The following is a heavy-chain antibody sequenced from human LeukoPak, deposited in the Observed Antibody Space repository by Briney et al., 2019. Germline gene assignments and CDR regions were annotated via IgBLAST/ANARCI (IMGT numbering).Heavy chain of an antibody. CDR1: GFTFSSHS. CDR2: ISISTSTI. V-gene: IGHV3-48*04. Sequence: PGGSLRLSCAASGFTFSSHSMHWVRQAPGKGLEWISYISISTSTIYYADSVKGRFTISRDNAKNSLYLQMNSLRAEDTAVYYCAREEYYYGSGGLDYWGQGTLVTVSS. J-gene: IGHJ4*02. CDR3: AREEYYYGSGGLDY. D-gene: IGHD3-10*01.